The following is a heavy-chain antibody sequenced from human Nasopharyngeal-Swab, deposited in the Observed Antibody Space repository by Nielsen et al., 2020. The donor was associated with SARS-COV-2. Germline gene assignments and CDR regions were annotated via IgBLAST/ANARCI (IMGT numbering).Heavy chain of an antibody. CDR2: INPNSGGT. Sequence: ASVKVSCKASGYTFTGYYMHWVRQAPGQGLEWMGWINPNSGGTNYAQKFQGWVTMTRDTSISTAYMELSRLRSDDTAVYYYATGAARPPGGYYYYGMDVWGQGTTVTVSS. V-gene: IGHV1-2*04. D-gene: IGHD6-6*01. CDR3: ATGAARPPGGYYYYGMDV. J-gene: IGHJ6*02. CDR1: GYTFTGYY.